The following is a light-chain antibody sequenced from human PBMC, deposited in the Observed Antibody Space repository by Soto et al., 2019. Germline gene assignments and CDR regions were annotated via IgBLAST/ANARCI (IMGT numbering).Light chain of an antibody. Sequence: DIQMTQSPSTLSASVGDRVTITCRASQSIGRFLAWYRHQPGKAPKLLIYDASTLESGVPSRFSGTGSGTEFTFSITSLQPEDFGTYYCQQCYMGWTLGQGTKVDIK. CDR1: QSIGRF. J-gene: IGKJ1*01. V-gene: IGKV1-5*01. CDR2: DAS. CDR3: QQCYMGWT.